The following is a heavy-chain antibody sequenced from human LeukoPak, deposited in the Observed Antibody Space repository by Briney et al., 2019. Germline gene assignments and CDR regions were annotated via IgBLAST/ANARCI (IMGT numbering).Heavy chain of an antibody. CDR2: INHSGSA. D-gene: IGHD6-19*01. V-gene: IGHV4-34*01. CDR1: GGSLSGSY. CDR3: ARVFSVADYYFDY. J-gene: IGHJ4*02. Sequence: KSSETLSLTCAVYGGSLSGSYWSWIRQPPGKGLEWIGEINHSGSANYNPSLKSRVTLSIDKSKNQFSLKLSSVTAADTAVYYCARVFSVADYYFDYWGKETLVTVSS.